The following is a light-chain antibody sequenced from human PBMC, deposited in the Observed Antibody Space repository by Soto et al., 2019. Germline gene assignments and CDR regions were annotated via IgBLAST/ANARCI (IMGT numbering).Light chain of an antibody. Sequence: EIVMTQSPATLSVSPWERATLSCRASQSVSSNLAWYQQKPGQAPRLLIYGISTRATGIPTRFSGSGSGTEFTLTISSLQSEDFAVYYCQQYINWPRTFGQGTKVDIK. V-gene: IGKV3-15*01. CDR3: QQYINWPRT. CDR2: GIS. J-gene: IGKJ1*01. CDR1: QSVSSN.